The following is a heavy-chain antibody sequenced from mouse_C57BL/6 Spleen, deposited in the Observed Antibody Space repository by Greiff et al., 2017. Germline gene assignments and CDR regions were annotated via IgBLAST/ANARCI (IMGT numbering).Heavy chain of an antibody. V-gene: IGHV2-2*01. CDR2: IWSGGST. Sequence: QVQLQQSGPGLVQPSQCLSITCTVSGFSLTRYGVHWVRQSPGKGLAWLGVIWSGGSTDYNAAFISRLSISKDNSKSQVFFKMNSLQADVPAIYYCARNGDEGYFDVWGTGTTVTVSS. J-gene: IGHJ1*03. CDR1: GFSLTRYG. CDR3: ARNGDEGYFDV. D-gene: IGHD3-3*01.